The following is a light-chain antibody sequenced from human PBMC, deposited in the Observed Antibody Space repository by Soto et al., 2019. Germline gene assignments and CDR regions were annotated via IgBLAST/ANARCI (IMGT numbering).Light chain of an antibody. J-gene: IGKJ4*02. Sequence: EIVLTQSPATLSLSPGERATLSCRASQSVSSYLTWYQQKPAQAPRLPINDASNRATGIPSRFSGSGSGTDFTLTISSLEPEDFAVYYCQQRSNWPLTFGGGTKVEIK. CDR2: DAS. V-gene: IGKV3-11*01. CDR1: QSVSSY. CDR3: QQRSNWPLT.